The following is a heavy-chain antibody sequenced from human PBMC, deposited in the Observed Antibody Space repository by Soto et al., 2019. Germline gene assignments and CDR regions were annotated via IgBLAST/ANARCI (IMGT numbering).Heavy chain of an antibody. D-gene: IGHD3-22*01. CDR3: ARGGYYDSSGDPPS. CDR2: IWYDGSNK. V-gene: IGHV3-33*01. J-gene: IGHJ5*02. Sequence: SLRLSCAASGFTFSSYGMHWVRQAPGKGLEWVAVIWYDGSNKYYADSVKGRFTISRDNSKNTLYLQMNSLRAEDTAVYYCARGGYYDSSGDPPSWGQGTLVTVSS. CDR1: GFTFSSYG.